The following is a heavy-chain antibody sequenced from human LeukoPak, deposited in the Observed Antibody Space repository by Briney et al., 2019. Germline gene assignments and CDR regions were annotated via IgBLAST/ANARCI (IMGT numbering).Heavy chain of an antibody. CDR1: GFTFSSYS. CDR2: ISSSSSYI. V-gene: IGHV3-21*01. D-gene: IGHD2-2*03. CDR3: ARTGYCSSTSCYWGYMDV. Sequence: AGGSLRLSCAASGFTFSSYSMNWVRQAPGKGLEWVSSISSSSSYIYYADSVKGRFTISRDNAKNSLYLQMNSLRAEDTAVYYCARTGYCSSTSCYWGYMDVWGKGTTVTVSS. J-gene: IGHJ6*03.